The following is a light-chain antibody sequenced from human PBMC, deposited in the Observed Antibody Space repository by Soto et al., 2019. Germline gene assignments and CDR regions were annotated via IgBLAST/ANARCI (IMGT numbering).Light chain of an antibody. CDR3: YSYGGSYTWV. Sequence: QSALTQPRSVSGSPGQSVTISCTGTSGDVGGYNFVSWYQQHPGKAPTLMIFDVSQRPSGVPDRFSGSKSGNTDSLTISGLQADDEAGYYCYSYGGSYTWVFGGGTKLTVL. V-gene: IGLV2-11*01. CDR1: SGDVGGYNF. J-gene: IGLJ3*02. CDR2: DVS.